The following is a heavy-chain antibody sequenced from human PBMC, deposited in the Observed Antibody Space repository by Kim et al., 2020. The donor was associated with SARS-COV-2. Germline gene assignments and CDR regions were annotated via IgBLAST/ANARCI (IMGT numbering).Heavy chain of an antibody. CDR2: IYYSGST. D-gene: IGHD6-6*01. CDR1: GGSISSYY. Sequence: SETLSLTCTVSGGSISSYYWSWIRQPPGKGLEWIGYIYYSGSTNYNPSLKSRVTISVDTSKNQFSLKLSSVTAADTAVYYCARVPYASPEAARPDYYYGMDVWGQGTTVTVSS. V-gene: IGHV4-59*13. CDR3: ARVPYASPEAARPDYYYGMDV. J-gene: IGHJ6*02.